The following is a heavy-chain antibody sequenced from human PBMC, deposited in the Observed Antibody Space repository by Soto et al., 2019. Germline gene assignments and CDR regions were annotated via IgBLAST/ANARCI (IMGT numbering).Heavy chain of an antibody. CDR2: VYYGGST. CDR1: GGCRSSSSYY. CDR3: AGGDYYHSSGYYFYYYTMDV. D-gene: IGHD3-22*01. V-gene: IGHV4-39*05. Sequence: SETPSLACTVSGGCRSSSSYYWGWVRKRPGKGLEWIGNVYYGGSTYYNPSLKSRVTISVETSKSQFSLKLSSVTAADTAVYYCAGGDYYHSSGYYFYYYTMDVWGQGTTVTVS. J-gene: IGHJ6*02.